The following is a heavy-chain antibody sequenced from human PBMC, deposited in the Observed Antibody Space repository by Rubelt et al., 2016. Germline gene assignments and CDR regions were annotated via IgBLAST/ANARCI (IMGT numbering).Heavy chain of an antibody. CDR2: IYYSGST. J-gene: IGHJ4*02. Sequence: QVQLQQWGAGLLKPSETLSLTCAVYGGSFSGYYWGWIRQPPGKGLEWIGSIYYSGSTYYNPSLKSRVTILVDTSKNQLSRTRSSVTAADTAVYYCAGHYFDSSALSDFWGQGTLVTVSS. CDR1: GGSFSGYY. CDR3: AGHYFDSSALSDF. V-gene: IGHV4-34*01. D-gene: IGHD3-22*01.